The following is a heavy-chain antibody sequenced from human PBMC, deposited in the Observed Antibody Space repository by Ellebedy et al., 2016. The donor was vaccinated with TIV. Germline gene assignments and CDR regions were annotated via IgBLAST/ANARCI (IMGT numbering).Heavy chain of an antibody. CDR2: INPNSGGT. V-gene: IGHV1-2*02. CDR3: AREGDEYSSGWYYFDY. J-gene: IGHJ4*02. D-gene: IGHD6-19*01. Sequence: ASVKVSCXASGYTFTGYYMHWVRQAPGQGLEWMGWINPNSGGTNYAQKFQGRVTMTRDTSISTAYMELSRLRSDDTAVYHCAREGDEYSSGWYYFDYWGQGTLVTVSS. CDR1: GYTFTGYY.